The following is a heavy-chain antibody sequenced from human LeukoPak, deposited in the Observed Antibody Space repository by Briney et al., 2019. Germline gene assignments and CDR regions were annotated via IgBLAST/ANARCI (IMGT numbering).Heavy chain of an antibody. CDR3: ARDGPTVTGGIDY. CDR1: AFIFSGHW. V-gene: IGHV3-7*03. J-gene: IGHJ4*02. Sequence: GGSLRLSCEGSAFIFSGHWMDWVRQTPGKGLEWVASIKEDGSERQYVDSVKGRFSISRDNTKGSLFLQLNSLRAEDTAVYYCARDGPTVTGGIDYWGQGTLVTVSS. D-gene: IGHD4-11*01. CDR2: IKEDGSER.